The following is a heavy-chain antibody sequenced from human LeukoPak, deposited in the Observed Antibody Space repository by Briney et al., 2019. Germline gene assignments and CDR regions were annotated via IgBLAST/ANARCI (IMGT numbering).Heavy chain of an antibody. CDR3: AKDPWELRDYYYMDV. Sequence: PGGSLRLSCAASGFTFSTYGMHWVRQAPGRGPEWVAVIWYDGNNKYYADSVKGRFTISRDNSKNTLSLQMKSLRVDDTAVYYCAKDPWELRDYYYMDVWGKGTTVTVSS. V-gene: IGHV3-33*06. CDR2: IWYDGNNK. D-gene: IGHD1-26*01. J-gene: IGHJ6*03. CDR1: GFTFSTYG.